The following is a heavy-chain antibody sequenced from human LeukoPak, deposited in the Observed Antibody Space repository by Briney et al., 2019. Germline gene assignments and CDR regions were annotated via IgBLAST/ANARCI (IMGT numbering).Heavy chain of an antibody. CDR3: ASLTSYYYGMDV. V-gene: IGHV3-53*01. Sequence: GGSLRLSCAASGFTVSSNYMSWVRQAPGKGLEWVSVIYSGGGTYYADSVKGRFTISRDNSKNTLYLQMNSLRAEDTAVYYCASLTSYYYGMDVWGQGTTVTVSS. D-gene: IGHD4-11*01. CDR2: IYSGGGT. J-gene: IGHJ6*02. CDR1: GFTVSSNY.